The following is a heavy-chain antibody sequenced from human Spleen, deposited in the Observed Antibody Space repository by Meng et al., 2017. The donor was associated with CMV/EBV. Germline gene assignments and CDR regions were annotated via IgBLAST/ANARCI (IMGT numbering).Heavy chain of an antibody. CDR1: GFTFSSYA. V-gene: IGHV3-21*01. CDR3: ARDRAPRMLGAFDI. J-gene: IGHJ3*02. CDR2: ISSSSSYI. Sequence: GESLKISCAASGFTFSSYAMHWVRQAPGKGLEWVSSISSSSSYIYYADSVKGRFTISRDNAKNSLYLQMNSLRAEDTAVYYCARDRAPRMLGAFDIWGQGTMVTVSS. D-gene: IGHD3-10*02.